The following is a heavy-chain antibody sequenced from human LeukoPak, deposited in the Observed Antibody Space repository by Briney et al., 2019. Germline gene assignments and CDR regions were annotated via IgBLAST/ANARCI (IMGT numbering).Heavy chain of an antibody. CDR3: ARTYRSGGSCHFDY. V-gene: IGHV4-59*08. D-gene: IGHD2-15*01. J-gene: IGHJ4*02. CDR1: GGSISSYY. Sequence: SETLSLTCTVSGGSISSYYWSWIRQPPGKGLEWIGYIYYSGNTYSNPSLKSRVTISVDTSKNQFSLKLSSVAAADTAVYYCARTYRSGGSCHFDYWGQGTLVTVSS. CDR2: IYYSGNT.